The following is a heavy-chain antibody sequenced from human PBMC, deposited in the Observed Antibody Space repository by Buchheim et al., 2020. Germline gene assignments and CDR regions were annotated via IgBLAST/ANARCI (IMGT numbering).Heavy chain of an antibody. CDR1: GFTFSRYW. D-gene: IGHD3-22*01. Sequence: EVQLVESGGGSVQPGGSLRLSCAGSGFTFSRYWMHWVRQAPGKGLVWVSRINSDGRRKNYADSVKGRFTISRDNAKKTLFLQMNSLRAEDTAVYYCASSYGYDTSGYDPFDYWGQGTL. J-gene: IGHJ4*02. V-gene: IGHV3-74*01. CDR3: ASSYGYDTSGYDPFDY. CDR2: INSDGRRK.